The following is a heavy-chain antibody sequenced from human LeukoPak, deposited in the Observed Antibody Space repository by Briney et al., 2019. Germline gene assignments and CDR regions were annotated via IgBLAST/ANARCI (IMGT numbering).Heavy chain of an antibody. D-gene: IGHD1-26*01. CDR3: VKVREYFHGAFDY. Sequence: PSETLSLTCAVYGGSFSGYYWSWIRQPPGKGLEWIGEINHSGSTNYNPSLKSRVTISVDTSKNQFSLKLSSVTAADTAVYYCVKVREYFHGAFDYWGQGTLVTVSS. CDR2: INHSGST. CDR1: GGSFSGYY. J-gene: IGHJ4*02. V-gene: IGHV4-34*01.